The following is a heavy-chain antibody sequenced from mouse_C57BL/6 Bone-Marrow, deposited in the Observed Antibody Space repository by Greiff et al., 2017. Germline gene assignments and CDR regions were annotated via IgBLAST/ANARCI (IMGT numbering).Heavy chain of an antibody. D-gene: IGHD2-3*01. CDR2: IYPRSGNT. Sequence: QVHVKQSGAELARPGASVKLSCKASGYTFTSYGISWVKQRTGQGLEWIGEIYPRSGNTYYNEKFKGKATLTADKSSRTAYMELRRLTSEDSAVYFCARSDGYYWFAYWGQGTLVTVSA. CDR3: ARSDGYYWFAY. CDR1: GYTFTSYG. V-gene: IGHV1-81*01. J-gene: IGHJ3*01.